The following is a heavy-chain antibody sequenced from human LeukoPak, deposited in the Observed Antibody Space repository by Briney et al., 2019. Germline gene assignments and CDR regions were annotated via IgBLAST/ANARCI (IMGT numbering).Heavy chain of an antibody. V-gene: IGHV3-48*01. CDR1: GFTFSSYS. CDR2: ISSSSSTI. J-gene: IGHJ6*03. CDR3: ARDQQQLVNYYYYYYMDV. Sequence: PGGSLRLSCAASGFTFSSYSMNWVRQAPGKGLEWVPYISSSSSTIYYADSVKGRFTISRDNAKNSLYLQMNSLRAEDTAVYYCARDQQQLVNYYYYYYMDVWAKGPRSPSP. D-gene: IGHD6-13*01.